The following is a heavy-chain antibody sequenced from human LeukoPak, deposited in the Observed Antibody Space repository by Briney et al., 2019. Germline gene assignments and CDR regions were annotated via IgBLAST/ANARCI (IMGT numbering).Heavy chain of an antibody. V-gene: IGHV4-39*07. Sequence: SETLSLTCTVSGGSISSSSYYWGWIRQPPGKGLEWIGSIYHSGSTYYNPSLKSRVTVSVDTSKNQFSLKLSSVTAADTAVYYCARDTYYYDSSGSYFDYWGQGTLVTVSS. CDR2: IYHSGST. D-gene: IGHD3-22*01. J-gene: IGHJ4*02. CDR3: ARDTYYYDSSGSYFDY. CDR1: GGSISSSSYY.